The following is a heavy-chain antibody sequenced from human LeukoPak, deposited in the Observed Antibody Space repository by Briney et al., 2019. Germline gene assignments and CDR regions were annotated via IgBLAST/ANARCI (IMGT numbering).Heavy chain of an antibody. J-gene: IGHJ4*02. CDR2: IYYSGST. V-gene: IGHV4-59*01. CDR3: ARISPPESIAVAGTFDY. CDR1: GGSISSYY. D-gene: IGHD6-19*01. Sequence: PSETLSLTCTVSGGSISSYYWSWIRQPPGKGLEWIGYIYYSGSTNYNPSLKSRVTISVDTSKNQFSLKLSSVTAADTAVYYCARISPPESIAVAGTFDYWGQGTLVTVSS.